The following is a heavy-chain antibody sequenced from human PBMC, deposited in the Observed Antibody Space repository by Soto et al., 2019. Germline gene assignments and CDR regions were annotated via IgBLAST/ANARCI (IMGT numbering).Heavy chain of an antibody. D-gene: IGHD5-18*01. V-gene: IGHV4-30-4*01. J-gene: IGHJ6*02. Sequence: QVQLQESGPGLVKPSQTLSLTCTVSGGSISSGDYYWSWIRQPPGKGLEWIGYIYYSGSTYYNPSLKSRVTISVDTSKNQCSLKLSSVTAADTAVYYCARVEFSSLWSPFGMDVWGQGTTVTVSS. CDR1: GGSISSGDYY. CDR2: IYYSGST. CDR3: ARVEFSSLWSPFGMDV.